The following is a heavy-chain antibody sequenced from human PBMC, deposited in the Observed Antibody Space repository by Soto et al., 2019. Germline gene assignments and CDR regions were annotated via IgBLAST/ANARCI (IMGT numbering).Heavy chain of an antibody. Sequence: VQLLESGGGFRQPGGSLRLSCSAFGFSISDYAMSWVRQAPGKGLEWVSSISDSGTKTFHADSVKGRFAISRDTSKNTVYMQMNNLRAEDTALYFCAKDGIRKDDYWGQGTVVTVSS. CDR2: ISDSGTKT. D-gene: IGHD2-21*01. CDR3: AKDGIRKDDY. J-gene: IGHJ4*02. V-gene: IGHV3-23*01. CDR1: GFSISDYA.